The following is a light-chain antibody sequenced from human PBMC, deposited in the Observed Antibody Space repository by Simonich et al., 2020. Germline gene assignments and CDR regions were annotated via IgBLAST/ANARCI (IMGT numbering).Light chain of an antibody. J-gene: IGLJ3*02. CDR3: QSYDSSNWV. CDR1: SGSIASNY. V-gene: IGLV6-57*01. Sequence: NFMLTQPHSVSESPGKTVTISCTRSSGSIASNYVQWYPQRPGSSPTPVIYEDNQRPSGVPDRFSGSIDSSSNSASLTISGLKTEDEADYYCQSYDSSNWVFGGGTKLTVL. CDR2: EDN.